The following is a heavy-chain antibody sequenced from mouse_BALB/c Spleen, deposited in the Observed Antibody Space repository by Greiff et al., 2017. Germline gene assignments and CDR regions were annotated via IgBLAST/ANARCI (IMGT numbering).Heavy chain of an antibody. CDR1: GFLLTSYG. CDR3: ASLITTVSGFDD. CDR2: IWAGGST. Sequence: VKLMESGPGLVAPSQSLSITCTVSGFLLTSYGVHWVRQPPGKGLEWLGVIWAGGSTNYNSALMSRLSISKDNSKSQVFLKMNSLQTDYTAMYYCASLITTVSGFDDWGQGTTLTVSS. D-gene: IGHD1-1*01. J-gene: IGHJ2*01. V-gene: IGHV2-9*02.